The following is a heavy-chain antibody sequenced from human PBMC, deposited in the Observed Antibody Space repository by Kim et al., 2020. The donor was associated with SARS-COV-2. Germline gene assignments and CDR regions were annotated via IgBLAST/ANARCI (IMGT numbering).Heavy chain of an antibody. J-gene: IGHJ4*02. V-gene: IGHV3-30*07. D-gene: IGHD3-22*01. CDR3: ARELHFYDSSVFCELIDY. Sequence: GRFTISRDNSKNTLYLQMNSLRDEDTAVYYCARELHFYDSSVFCELIDYWGQGTLVTVSS.